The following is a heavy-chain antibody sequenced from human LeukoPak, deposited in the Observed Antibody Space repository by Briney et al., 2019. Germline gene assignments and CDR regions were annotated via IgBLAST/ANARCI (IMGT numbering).Heavy chain of an antibody. Sequence: SETLSLTCTVSGGSISSYYWSWIRQPPGKGLEWIGYIYYSGSTNYNPSLKSRVTISVDTSKNQVALNLTSMTAADTAVYCCARGSRSWFDPWGQGTLVTVSS. CDR2: IYYSGST. CDR3: ARGSRSWFDP. J-gene: IGHJ5*02. V-gene: IGHV4-59*01. CDR1: GGSISSYY.